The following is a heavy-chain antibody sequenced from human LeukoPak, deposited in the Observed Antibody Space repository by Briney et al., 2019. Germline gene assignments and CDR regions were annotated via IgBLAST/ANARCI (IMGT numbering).Heavy chain of an antibody. CDR3: ASDSGHAFYF. CDR1: GFTFSTAW. CDR2: IYSDGSDK. J-gene: IGHJ3*01. D-gene: IGHD3-10*01. Sequence: PGGSLRLSCAASGFTFSTAWMPWVRQAPGKGLVWVSRIYSDGSDKTYADSVRGRFTISRDNAKNTVYLQMNSLRAEDSAVYYCASDSGHAFYFWGQGTMVTVSS. V-gene: IGHV3-74*01.